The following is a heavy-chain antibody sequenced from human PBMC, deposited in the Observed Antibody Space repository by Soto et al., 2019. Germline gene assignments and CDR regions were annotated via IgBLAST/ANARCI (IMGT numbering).Heavy chain of an antibody. D-gene: IGHD1-20*01. Sequence: QVQLVQSGAEVKKPGASVKVSCKASGYMFSTYDINWVRQAPGQGLEWMGWLNPNSGNTGYAQKFQGRVTMTRNTSINTAYMELRSLGSDDPADYYWAREHRYNWNDEGWFDPWGQGTLVTVSS. CDR3: AREHRYNWNDEGWFDP. CDR1: GYMFSTYD. V-gene: IGHV1-8*01. CDR2: LNPNSGNT. J-gene: IGHJ5*02.